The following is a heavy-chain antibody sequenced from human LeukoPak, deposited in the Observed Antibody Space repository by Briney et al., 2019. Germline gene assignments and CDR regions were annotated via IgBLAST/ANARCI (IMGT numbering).Heavy chain of an antibody. CDR3: ATYGSGSYYRFDY. D-gene: IGHD3-10*01. Sequence: GGSLRLSCAASGFTFSSYGMHWVRQAPGKGLEWVAFIRYDGSNKHYADSVKGRFTISRDNSKNTLYLQMNSLRAEDTAVYYCATYGSGSYYRFDYWGQGTLVTVSS. CDR1: GFTFSSYG. V-gene: IGHV3-30*02. CDR2: IRYDGSNK. J-gene: IGHJ4*02.